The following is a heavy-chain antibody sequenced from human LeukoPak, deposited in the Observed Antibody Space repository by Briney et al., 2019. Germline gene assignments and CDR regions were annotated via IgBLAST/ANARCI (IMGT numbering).Heavy chain of an antibody. CDR3: ARESAWYWFDP. CDR1: GDSISSYY. Sequence: SETLSLTCTVSGDSISSYYWSWIRQSPGKGLEWIGYFYSSGSTNYNPSLKSRVTMSVDTSKNQFSLKLSSVTAADTAVYYCARESAWYWFDPWGQGTLVTVSS. V-gene: IGHV4-59*12. J-gene: IGHJ5*02. CDR2: FYSSGST. D-gene: IGHD6-19*01.